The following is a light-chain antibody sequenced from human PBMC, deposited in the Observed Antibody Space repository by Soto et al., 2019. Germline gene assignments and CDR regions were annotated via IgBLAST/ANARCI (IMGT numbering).Light chain of an antibody. Sequence: EIVLTQSPGTLSLSPGERATLSCRASQNVSSNHLAWYQQKLAQAPRLLIYDASSRATGIPDRFSGSGSGTGFTLTISRLEPEDFAVYYCQQYGSSPGTVGQGTKVEIK. CDR2: DAS. CDR3: QQYGSSPGT. CDR1: QNVSSNH. V-gene: IGKV3-20*01. J-gene: IGKJ1*01.